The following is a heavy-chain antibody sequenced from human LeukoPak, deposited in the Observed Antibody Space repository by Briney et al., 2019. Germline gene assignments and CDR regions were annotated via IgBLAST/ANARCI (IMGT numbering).Heavy chain of an antibody. J-gene: IGHJ4*02. CDR1: GFTLSTNA. CDR2: ISGSGAST. V-gene: IGHV3-23*01. Sequence: GGSLRLSCLTSGFTLSTNAMSWVRQAPGKGLEWISGISGSGASTYYADSVKGRFTISRDDSRNTLYLQMNSLRGDDTAVYYCAKDVGKWESLHFFDYWGQGTLVTVTS. D-gene: IGHD1-26*01. CDR3: AKDVGKWESLHFFDY.